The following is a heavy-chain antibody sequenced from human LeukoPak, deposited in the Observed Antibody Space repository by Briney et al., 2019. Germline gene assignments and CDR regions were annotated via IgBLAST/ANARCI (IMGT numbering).Heavy chain of an antibody. CDR2: ICGSGGST. V-gene: IGHV3-23*01. Sequence: GGSLRLSCAASGFTFSSYAMNWVRQAPGKGLEGVTGICGSGGSTYYADSVKCRFTISRDNSKNTLYLQMSSLRVEDTAVYYCAKQYDFWSGPDYWGQGTLVTVSS. CDR3: AKQYDFWSGPDY. J-gene: IGHJ4*02. D-gene: IGHD3-3*01. CDR1: GFTFSSYA.